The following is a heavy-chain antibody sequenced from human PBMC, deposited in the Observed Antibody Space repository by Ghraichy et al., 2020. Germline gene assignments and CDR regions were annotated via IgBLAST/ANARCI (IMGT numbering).Heavy chain of an antibody. CDR1: GFTFSSYA. V-gene: IGHV3-23*01. CDR2: ISGSGGST. J-gene: IGHJ4*02. Sequence: GGSLRLSCAASGFTFSSYAMSWVRQAPGKGLEWVSAISGSGGSTYYADSVKGRFTISRDNSKNTLYLQMNSLRAEDTAVYYCAKDNRGYYDSSGYFDYWGQGTLVTVSS. D-gene: IGHD3-22*01. CDR3: AKDNRGYYDSSGYFDY.